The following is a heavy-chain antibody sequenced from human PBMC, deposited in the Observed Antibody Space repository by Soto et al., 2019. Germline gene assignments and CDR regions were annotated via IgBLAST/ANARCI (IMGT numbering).Heavy chain of an antibody. Sequence: GGSLRLSCAASGFTFSSYAMSWVRQAPGKGLEWVTVISGSGDRTYYADSVKGRFSISRDNSKNTLYLQMSSLRDEDEALYFCAKGHYYDSGRYSRALDYWGQGTLVTVSS. V-gene: IGHV3-23*01. CDR3: AKGHYYDSGRYSRALDY. J-gene: IGHJ4*02. CDR1: GFTFSSYA. D-gene: IGHD3-10*01. CDR2: ISGSGDRT.